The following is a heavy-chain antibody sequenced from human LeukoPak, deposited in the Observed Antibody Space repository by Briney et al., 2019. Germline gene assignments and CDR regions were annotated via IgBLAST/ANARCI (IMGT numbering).Heavy chain of an antibody. Sequence: GGSLRLSCAASGFTVSSNYMSWVRQAPGKGLEWVSVIYSGGSTYYADSVKGRFTISRDNSKNTLYLQMNSLRAEDTAVYYCARVKPYYYGSGTNYFDYWGQGTLVTVSS. CDR3: ARVKPYYYGSGTNYFDY. CDR2: IYSGGST. J-gene: IGHJ4*02. D-gene: IGHD3-10*01. CDR1: GFTVSSNY. V-gene: IGHV3-53*01.